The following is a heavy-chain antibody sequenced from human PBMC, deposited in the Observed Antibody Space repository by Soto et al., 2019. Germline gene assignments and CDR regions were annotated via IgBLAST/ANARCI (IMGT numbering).Heavy chain of an antibody. CDR1: GGSISSSSYY. D-gene: IGHD1-26*01. V-gene: IGHV4-39*01. Sequence: QLQLQESGPGLVKPSETLSLTCTVSGGSISSSSYYWGWIRQPPGKGLEWIGSIYYSGSTYYNPSLTTRVXXSXDXXKNQFSLKLSSVTAADTAVYYCARRRTGGSRNHDYWGQGTLVTVSS. J-gene: IGHJ4*02. CDR3: ARRRTGGSRNHDY. CDR2: IYYSGST.